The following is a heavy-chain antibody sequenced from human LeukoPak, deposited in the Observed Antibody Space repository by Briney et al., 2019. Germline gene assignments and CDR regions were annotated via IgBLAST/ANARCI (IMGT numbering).Heavy chain of an antibody. CDR2: ISYDGSNK. CDR3: ARDGSYGCPHDY. CDR1: GFTFSSYA. Sequence: GGSLRLSCAASGFTFSSYAMHWVRQAPGKGLEWVAVISYDGSNKYYADSVKGRFTISRDNSKNTLYLQMNSLRAEDAAVYYCARDGSYGCPHDYWGQGTLVTVSS. J-gene: IGHJ4*02. V-gene: IGHV3-30*04. D-gene: IGHD5-18*01.